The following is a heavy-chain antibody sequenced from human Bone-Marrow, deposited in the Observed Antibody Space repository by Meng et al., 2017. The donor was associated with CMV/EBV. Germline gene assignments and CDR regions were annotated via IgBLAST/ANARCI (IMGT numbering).Heavy chain of an antibody. CDR2: ISSSSSYI. CDR1: GFTFSSYI. V-gene: IGHV3-21*01. CDR3: ARDMVRGVGLLGY. D-gene: IGHD3-10*01. Sequence: GESLKISCAASGFTFSSYIMNWVRQAPGKGLEWVSSISSSSSYIYYADSVKGRFTISRENAKNSLYLQMNSLRAEDTAVYYCARDMVRGVGLLGYWGQGTLVTVSS. J-gene: IGHJ4*02.